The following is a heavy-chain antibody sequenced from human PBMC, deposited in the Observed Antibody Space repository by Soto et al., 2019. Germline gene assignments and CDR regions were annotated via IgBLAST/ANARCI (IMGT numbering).Heavy chain of an antibody. CDR2: IHSDGATT. Sequence: EVHLVESGGGLVQPGGSLRLSCAASGFTFTDYWMHWVRQSPGKGLVWVSHIHSDGATTTYADSVKGRFTISRDNAMNTVSPQMKCLRVDDTAVYSCARGWSGNFDYWGQGDVVSASS. CDR3: ARGWSGNFDY. V-gene: IGHV3-74*03. D-gene: IGHD3-3*01. CDR1: GFTFTDYW. J-gene: IGHJ4*02.